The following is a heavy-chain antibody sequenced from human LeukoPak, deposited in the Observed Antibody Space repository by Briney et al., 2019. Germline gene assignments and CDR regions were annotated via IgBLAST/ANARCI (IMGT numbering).Heavy chain of an antibody. Sequence: GESLKISCKGSGYSFTSYWIGWVRQMPGKGLEWMGIIYPGDSDTRYSPSFQGQVTISADKSISTAYLQWSSLKASDTAMYYCATRPYNWNYRGVTWFDPWGQGTLVTVSS. CDR2: IYPGDSDT. D-gene: IGHD1-7*01. CDR3: ATRPYNWNYRGVTWFDP. CDR1: GYSFTSYW. V-gene: IGHV5-51*01. J-gene: IGHJ5*02.